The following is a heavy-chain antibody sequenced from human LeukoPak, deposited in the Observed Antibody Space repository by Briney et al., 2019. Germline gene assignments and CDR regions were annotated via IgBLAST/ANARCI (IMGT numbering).Heavy chain of an antibody. V-gene: IGHV4-30-4*08. CDR2: IYYSGST. CDR3: ARQRITMVRGLDY. Sequence: SETLSLTFTVSGGSISSGDYYWSWIRQPPGKGLEWIGYIYYSGSTYYNPSLKSRVTISVDTSKNQFSLKLSSVTAADTAVYYCARQRITMVRGLDYWGQGTLVTVSS. D-gene: IGHD3-10*01. CDR1: GGSISSGDYY. J-gene: IGHJ4*02.